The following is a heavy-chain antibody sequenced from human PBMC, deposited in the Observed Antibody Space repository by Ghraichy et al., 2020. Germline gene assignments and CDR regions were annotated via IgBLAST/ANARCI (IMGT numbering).Heavy chain of an antibody. V-gene: IGHV3-7*03. CDR2: IKQDGSEK. CDR3: ASFRGTLPYNWFDP. J-gene: IGHJ5*02. Sequence: FCAASGFTFSTFWMSWVRQAPGKGLEWVANIKQDGSEKYYVDSVKGRFTISRDNAKNSLYLQMNSLRAEDTAVYYCASFRGTLPYNWFDPWGQGTLVTVSS. CDR1: GFTFSTFW.